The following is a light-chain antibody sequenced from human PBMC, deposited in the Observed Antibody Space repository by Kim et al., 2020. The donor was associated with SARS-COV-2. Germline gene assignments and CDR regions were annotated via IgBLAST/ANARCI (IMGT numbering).Light chain of an antibody. CDR2: DVT. V-gene: IGLV2-14*03. J-gene: IGLJ1*01. CDR3: SSFTGRTTYV. Sequence: GQSITISCTGANSDIGGYKYVSWYQQHPGKAPKLVIYDVTNRPSGVSNRFSGSRSGNTASLTISGLQAEDEADYYCSSFTGRTTYVFGTGTKVTVL. CDR1: NSDIGGYKY.